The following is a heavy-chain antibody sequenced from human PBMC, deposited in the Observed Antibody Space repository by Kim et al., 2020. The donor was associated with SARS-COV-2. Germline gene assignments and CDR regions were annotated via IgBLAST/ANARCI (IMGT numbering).Heavy chain of an antibody. CDR3: VREGKYCDNSDCYYPFDF. Sequence: GGSLRLSCAASGFIFSDLALHWVRQAPGKGLEWVAFISYDGSRQQYGHSVRGRFTISRDDSSKTLYLQMNSLRAEDTAVYYCVREGKYCDNSDCYYPFDFWGPGTLVSVSS. CDR2: ISYDGSRQ. V-gene: IGHV3-30*04. D-gene: IGHD3-22*01. CDR1: GFIFSDLA. J-gene: IGHJ4*02.